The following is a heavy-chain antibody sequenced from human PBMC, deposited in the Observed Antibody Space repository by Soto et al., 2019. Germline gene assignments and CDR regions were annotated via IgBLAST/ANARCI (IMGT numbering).Heavy chain of an antibody. CDR2: INHSGST. D-gene: IGHD1-1*01. Sequence: QVELQQWGAGLLKPSETLSLTCAVYGGSFSGYYWSWIRQPPGKGREWVGEINHSGSTNYNPSLKSRVTISVDTSKNPFYLQLSAVTAADTAVYYCARGLSAGTLLYYFDYWGQGTLVTVSS. V-gene: IGHV4-34*01. CDR1: GGSFSGYY. J-gene: IGHJ4*02. CDR3: ARGLSAGTLLYYFDY.